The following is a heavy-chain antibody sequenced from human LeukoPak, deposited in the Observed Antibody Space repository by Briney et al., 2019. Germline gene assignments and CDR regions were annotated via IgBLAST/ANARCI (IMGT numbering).Heavy chain of an antibody. J-gene: IGHJ4*02. CDR3: ASPAPYDSSGYYCSLVQ. CDR2: IYPGEPKI. CDR1: GFNFTTYW. V-gene: IGHV5-51*01. Sequence: LQISCKGSGFNFTTYWIGWVRQLPGEGVEWMGLIYPGEPKISNSPSFQGQVTISADKSNSTAYLQWSSLKASDPAMYYCASPAPYDSSGYYCSLVQWGQGTQVTVCS. D-gene: IGHD3-22*01.